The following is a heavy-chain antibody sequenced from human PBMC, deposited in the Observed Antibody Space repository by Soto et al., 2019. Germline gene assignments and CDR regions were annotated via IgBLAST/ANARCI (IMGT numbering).Heavy chain of an antibody. CDR2: INHSGST. D-gene: IGHD6-13*01. V-gene: IGHV4-34*01. J-gene: IGHJ4*02. CDR3: ARGWAVAGPNYFDY. CDR1: GGSFSGYY. Sequence: GPGPGRTSETLSLTCAVYGGSFSGYYWSWIRPPPGKGLEWIGEINHSGSTNYNPSLKSRVTISVDTTKNQFSLRLSSVTAADTSVYYCARGWAVAGPNYFDYWGQGTLVTVSS.